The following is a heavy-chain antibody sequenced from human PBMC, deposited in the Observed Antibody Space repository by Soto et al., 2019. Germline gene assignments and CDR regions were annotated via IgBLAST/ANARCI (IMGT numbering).Heavy chain of an antibody. CDR2: ISGSGGST. V-gene: IGHV3-23*01. CDR3: AKAVGGNYDILTGSALGYFDY. D-gene: IGHD3-9*01. J-gene: IGHJ4*02. Sequence: EVQLLESGGGLVQPGGSLRLSCAASGFTFSSYAMSWVRQAPGKGLEWVSAISGSGGSTYYADSVKGRFTISRDNSKNTLYLQMHSLRAEDTAVYYCAKAVGGNYDILTGSALGYFDYWGQGTLVTVSS. CDR1: GFTFSSYA.